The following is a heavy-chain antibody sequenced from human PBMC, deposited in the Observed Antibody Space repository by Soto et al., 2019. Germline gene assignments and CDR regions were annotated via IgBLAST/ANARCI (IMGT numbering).Heavy chain of an antibody. Sequence: PGGSLRLSGAASGFTFRSYGMTFSSYAMSWVRQAPGKGLEWVSTISGSGDSTYYADSVKGRFTISRDNSKNTLYLQMNSLRDEDTAVYYCAKFSNLAAAGTTPSGMDILAQGTTLPVSS. V-gene: IGHV3-23*01. J-gene: IGHJ6*02. CDR2: ISGSGDST. D-gene: IGHD6-13*01. CDR3: AKFSNLAAAGTTPSGMDI. CDR1: GFTFRSYGMTFSSYA.